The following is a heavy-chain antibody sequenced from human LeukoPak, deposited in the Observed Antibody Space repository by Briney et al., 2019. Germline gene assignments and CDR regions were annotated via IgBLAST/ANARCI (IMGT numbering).Heavy chain of an antibody. CDR2: INPNSGGT. V-gene: IGHV1-2*02. Sequence: ASVKVSCKASGYTFTGYYMHWVRQAPGQGLERMGWINPNSGGTNYAQKFQGRATMTRDTSISTAYMELSRLRSDDTAVYYCARASPPRRISSRYYFDYWGQGTLVTVSS. D-gene: IGHD3-3*02. CDR3: ARASPPRRISSRYYFDY. CDR1: GYTFTGYY. J-gene: IGHJ4*02.